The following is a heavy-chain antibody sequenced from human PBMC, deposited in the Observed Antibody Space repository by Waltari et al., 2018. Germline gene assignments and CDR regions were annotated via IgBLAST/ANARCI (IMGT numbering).Heavy chain of an antibody. J-gene: IGHJ4*02. V-gene: IGHV3-23*04. CDR3: AKDSGGYFDY. Sequence: EVQLVESGGGLVQPGGSRRLSCEAHGFHFSASALAWVRQTPGKGLGWVSAFRCSGGSTFYADPGKGRFTISRDNSKNTLYLQMNSLRAEDTAVYYCAKDSGGYFDYWGQGTLVTVSS. D-gene: IGHD3-10*01. CDR2: FRCSGGST. CDR1: GFHFSASA.